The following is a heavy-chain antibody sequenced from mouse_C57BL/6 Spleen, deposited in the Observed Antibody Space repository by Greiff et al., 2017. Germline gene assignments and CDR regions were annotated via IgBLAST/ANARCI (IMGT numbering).Heavy chain of an antibody. V-gene: IGHV5-17*01. CDR2: ISSGSSTI. J-gene: IGHJ3*01. D-gene: IGHD2-5*01. CDR1: GFTFSDYG. Sequence: EVKVEESGGGLVKPGGSLKLSCAASGFTFSDYGMHWVRQAPEKGLEWVAYISSGSSTIYYADTVKGRFTISRDNAKNTLFLQMTSLRSEDTAMYYCARGHYSNSWFAYWGQGTLVTVSA. CDR3: ARGHYSNSWFAY.